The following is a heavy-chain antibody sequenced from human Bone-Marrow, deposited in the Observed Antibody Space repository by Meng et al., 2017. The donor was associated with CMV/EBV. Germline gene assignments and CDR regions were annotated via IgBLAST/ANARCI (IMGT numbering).Heavy chain of an antibody. J-gene: IGHJ6*02. V-gene: IGHV3-7*01. CDR1: GFTFSSYW. CDR3: ARNYDFWSGYSLYGMDV. D-gene: IGHD3-3*01. Sequence: GESLKISCAASGFTFSSYWMSWVRQAPGKGLEWVANIKQDGSEKYYVDSVKGRFTISRDNAKNSLYLQMNSLRAEDTAVYYCARNYDFWSGYSLYGMDVWGQGTTVTVSS. CDR2: IKQDGSEK.